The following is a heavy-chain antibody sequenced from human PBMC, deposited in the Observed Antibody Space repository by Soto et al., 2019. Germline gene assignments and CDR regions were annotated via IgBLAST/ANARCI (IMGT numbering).Heavy chain of an antibody. CDR2: IIPIFGTA. CDR3: ARRGRLRFFELLSPGGMDV. J-gene: IGHJ6*02. D-gene: IGHD3-3*01. Sequence: QVQLVQSGAEVKKPGSSVKVSCKASGGTFSSYAISWVRQAPGQGLEWMGGIIPIFGTANYAQKFQGRVTITADESTSTAYNELSRLGSEDTVVYYWARRGRLRFFELLSPGGMDVWGQGTTVTVSS. V-gene: IGHV1-69*01. CDR1: GGTFSSYA.